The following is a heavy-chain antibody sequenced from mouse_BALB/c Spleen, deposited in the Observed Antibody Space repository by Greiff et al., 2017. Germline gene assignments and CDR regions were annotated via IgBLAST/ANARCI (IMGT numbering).Heavy chain of an antibody. CDR1: GFNIKDTY. D-gene: IGHD1-1*01. V-gene: IGHV14-3*02. J-gene: IGHJ2*01. CDR2: IDPANGNS. Sequence: VHVKQSGAELVKPGASVKLSCTASGFNIKDTYMHWVKQRPEQGLEWIGRIDPANGNSKYDPKFQGKATITADTSSNTAYLQLSSLTSEDTAVYYCASITTGYFDYWGQGTTLTVSS. CDR3: ASITTGYFDY.